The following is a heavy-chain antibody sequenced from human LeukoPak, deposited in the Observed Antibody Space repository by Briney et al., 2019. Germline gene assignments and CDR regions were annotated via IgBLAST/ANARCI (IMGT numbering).Heavy chain of an antibody. V-gene: IGHV3-48*01. CDR3: ARDSQQLGSYYYYYMDV. CDR2: ISSSISTI. J-gene: IGHJ6*03. D-gene: IGHD6-13*01. Sequence: PGGSLRLSCAASGFSVSNNYVSWVRQAPGEGLEWVSFISSSISTIYYADSVKGRFTISRDNAKNSLYLQMNSLRAEGTAVYYCARDSQQLGSYYYYYMDVWGKGTTVTVSS. CDR1: GFSVSNNY.